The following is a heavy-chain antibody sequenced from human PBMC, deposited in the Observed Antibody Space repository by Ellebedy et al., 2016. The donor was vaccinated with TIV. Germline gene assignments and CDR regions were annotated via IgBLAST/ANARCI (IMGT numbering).Heavy chain of an antibody. Sequence: ASVKVSCKASGGTFSSYAISWVRQAPGQGLEWMGGIIPIFGTANYAQRFQGRVTITADESTSTAYMELSSLRSEDTAVYYCARDPGFGELRVLERGTNWFDPWGQGTLVTVSS. V-gene: IGHV1-69*13. CDR3: ARDPGFGELRVLERGTNWFDP. CDR2: IIPIFGTA. D-gene: IGHD3-10*01. CDR1: GGTFSSYA. J-gene: IGHJ5*02.